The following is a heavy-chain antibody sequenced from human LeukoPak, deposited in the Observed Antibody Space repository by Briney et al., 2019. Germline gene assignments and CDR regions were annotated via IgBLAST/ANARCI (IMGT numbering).Heavy chain of an antibody. Sequence: PGGSLSLSCAASGFTFSSYAMHWVRQAPRKRMEYVSAISDNGGNTYYANSVMGRFTISRDNSKNTLFLQMGSLRAEDMAVYYCARGAFSDTNGYWFLDAFDIWGQGTMLTVSS. D-gene: IGHD3-22*01. J-gene: IGHJ3*02. CDR1: GFTFSSYA. CDR2: ISDNGGNT. CDR3: ARGAFSDTNGYWFLDAFDI. V-gene: IGHV3-64*01.